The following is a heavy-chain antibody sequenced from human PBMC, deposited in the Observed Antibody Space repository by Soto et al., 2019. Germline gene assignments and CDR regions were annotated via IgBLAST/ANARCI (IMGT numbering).Heavy chain of an antibody. CDR1: GFTFSSYA. CDR3: ARGMHKLRTADFYI. Sequence: GGSLRLSCAASGFTFSSYAMSWVRQDPGKGLEWVSAISGNGGSTNYEQSLKGRFTISVDNSKNTLSLQLSTLTAEDTAVYYCARGMHKLRTADFYIWGQGTMVTVSS. J-gene: IGHJ3*02. D-gene: IGHD2-21*02. V-gene: IGHV3-23*01. CDR2: ISGNGGST.